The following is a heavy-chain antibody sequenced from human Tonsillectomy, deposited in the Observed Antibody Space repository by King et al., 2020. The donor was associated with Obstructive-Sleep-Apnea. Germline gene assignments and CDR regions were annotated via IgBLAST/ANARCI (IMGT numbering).Heavy chain of an antibody. Sequence: TLKESGPTLVKPTQTLTLTCTFSGFSLSTSGVGVGWIRQPPGKALEWLALIYWDDDKRYSPSLKSRLTITKDTSKNQVVLTLTNMDPVDTATYYCAHSPAGGMLGWFGELFFDYWGQGTLVTVSS. CDR1: GFSLSTSGVG. CDR2: IYWDDDK. D-gene: IGHD3-10*01. CDR3: AHSPAGGMLGWFGELFFDY. J-gene: IGHJ4*02. V-gene: IGHV2-5*02.